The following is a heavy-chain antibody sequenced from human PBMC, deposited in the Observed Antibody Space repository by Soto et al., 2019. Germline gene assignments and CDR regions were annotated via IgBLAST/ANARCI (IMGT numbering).Heavy chain of an antibody. CDR2: IDPSDSYT. J-gene: IGHJ4*02. D-gene: IGHD3-22*01. Sequence: PGESLKISCKGSGYSFTSYWISWVRQMPGKGLEWMGRIDPSDSYTNYSPSFQGHVTISADKSISTAYLQWSSLKASDTAMYYCALGLGYYDSSGYYYGRGYWGQGTLVTVSS. CDR3: ALGLGYYDSSGYYYGRGY. V-gene: IGHV5-10-1*01. CDR1: GYSFTSYW.